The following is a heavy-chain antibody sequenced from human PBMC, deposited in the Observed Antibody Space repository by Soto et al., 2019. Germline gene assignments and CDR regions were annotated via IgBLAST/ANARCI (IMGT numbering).Heavy chain of an antibody. V-gene: IGHV4-38-2*01. CDR1: GYSISSGYY. Sequence: SETLSLTCAVSGYSISSGYYWGWIRQPPGKGLEWIGSIYHSGSTYYNPSLKSRLTISVDTSKNQFSLNLRSVTAADTAVYYCARLNWDGGYWGQGTLVTVSS. CDR2: IYHSGST. J-gene: IGHJ4*02. D-gene: IGHD1-20*01. CDR3: ARLNWDGGY.